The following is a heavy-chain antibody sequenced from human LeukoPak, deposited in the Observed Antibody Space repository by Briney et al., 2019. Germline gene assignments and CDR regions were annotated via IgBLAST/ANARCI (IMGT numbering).Heavy chain of an antibody. J-gene: IGHJ3*02. CDR1: GFTFSSYS. D-gene: IGHD1-1*01. CDR2: ISSSSSTI. V-gene: IGHV3-48*04. CDR3: ARESGSHWSAFDI. Sequence: GGSLRLSCAASGFTFSSYSINWVRQAPGKGPEWVSYISSSSSTIYYADSVKGRFTISRDNAENSLYLQMNSLRAEDTAVYYCARESGSHWSAFDIWGQGTMVTVSS.